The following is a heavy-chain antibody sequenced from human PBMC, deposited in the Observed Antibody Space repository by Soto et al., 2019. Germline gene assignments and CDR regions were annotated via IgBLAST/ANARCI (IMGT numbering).Heavy chain of an antibody. CDR2: IIPIFGTA. D-gene: IGHD2-15*01. J-gene: IGHJ6*02. CDR3: ARDRGDCSGGSCYYYGMDV. V-gene: IGHV1-69*06. Sequence: QVQLVQSGAEVKKPGYSVKVSCKASGGTFSSYAISWVRQAPGQGLEWMGGIIPIFGTANYAQKFQGRVTITADKSTSPAYMELSSLRSEDTAVYYCARDRGDCSGGSCYYYGMDVWGQGTTVTVSS. CDR1: GGTFSSYA.